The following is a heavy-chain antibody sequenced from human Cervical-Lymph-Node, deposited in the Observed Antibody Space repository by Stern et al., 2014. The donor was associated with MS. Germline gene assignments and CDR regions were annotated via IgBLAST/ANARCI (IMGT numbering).Heavy chain of an antibody. Sequence: QVQLQESGPGLVEPSGALSLSCAVSGASISSGSWWSWVRQPPGKGLEWIGEIYHTGSTHYNPSLQTRVTISVDNSANNFSLKRSSVTAADTAVYFCVRDGSGGYNLGTWGQGTLVTVSS. CDR3: VRDGSGGYNLGT. V-gene: IGHV4-4*02. CDR2: IYHTGST. CDR1: GASISSGSW. J-gene: IGHJ5*02. D-gene: IGHD5-24*01.